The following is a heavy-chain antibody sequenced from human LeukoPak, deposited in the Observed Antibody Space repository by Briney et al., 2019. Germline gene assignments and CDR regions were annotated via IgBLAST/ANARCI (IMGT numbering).Heavy chain of an antibody. CDR2: IGIAGDT. Sequence: PGGSLRLSCAASGFTFGSYDIHWVRQVTGKGLEWVSAIGIAGDTYYLDSVKGRFTISRESAKNSLYLQMNSLRVGDTAVYYCTRGQLVRAGYFDLWGRGTLVTVSS. CDR3: TRGQLVRAGYFDL. D-gene: IGHD3-10*01. J-gene: IGHJ2*01. V-gene: IGHV3-13*01. CDR1: GFTFGSYD.